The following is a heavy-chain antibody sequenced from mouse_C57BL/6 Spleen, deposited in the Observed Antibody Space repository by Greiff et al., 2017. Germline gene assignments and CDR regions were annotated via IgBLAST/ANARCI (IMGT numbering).Heavy chain of an antibody. D-gene: IGHD2-3*01. CDR3: ASPIYDGYYYAMDY. V-gene: IGHV1-22*01. CDR1: GYTFTDYN. Sequence: EVQLQQSGPELVKPGASVKMSCKASGYTFTDYNMHWVKQSHGKSLEWIGYINPNNGGTSYNQKFKGKATLTVNKSSSTAYMELRSLTSEDSAVYYCASPIYDGYYYAMDYWGQGTSVTVSS. J-gene: IGHJ4*01. CDR2: INPNNGGT.